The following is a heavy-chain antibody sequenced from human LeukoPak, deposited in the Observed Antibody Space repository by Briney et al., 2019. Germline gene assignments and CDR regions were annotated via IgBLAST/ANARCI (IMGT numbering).Heavy chain of an antibody. V-gene: IGHV3-15*01. D-gene: IGHD2-2*01. Sequence: GGSLRLSCAASGFTFTNAWMSWVRQAPGKGLEWVGRIKSKIDGETIEYATPVKGRFTISRDDSKSMVYLQMNSLKTDDTALYYCSTAGDIVVVPAVPFYFDYWGQGT. J-gene: IGHJ4*02. CDR2: IKSKIDGETI. CDR3: STAGDIVVVPAVPFYFDY. CDR1: GFTFTNAW.